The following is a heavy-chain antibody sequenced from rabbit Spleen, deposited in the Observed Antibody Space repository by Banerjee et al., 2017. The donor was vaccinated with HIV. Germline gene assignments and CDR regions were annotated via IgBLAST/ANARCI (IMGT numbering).Heavy chain of an antibody. CDR2: IAGSSSGFT. CDR1: GVSFNDKDV. Sequence: QEQLEESGGGLVKPEGSLTLTCKASGVSFNDKDVMCWVRQAPGKGLEWITCIAGSSSGFTYSATWAKGRFTISKTSSTTVTLQMTSLTVADTATYFCARDTGSSFSSYGMDLWGPGTLVTVS. D-gene: IGHD8-1*01. J-gene: IGHJ6*01. CDR3: ARDTGSSFSSYGMDL. V-gene: IGHV1S45*01.